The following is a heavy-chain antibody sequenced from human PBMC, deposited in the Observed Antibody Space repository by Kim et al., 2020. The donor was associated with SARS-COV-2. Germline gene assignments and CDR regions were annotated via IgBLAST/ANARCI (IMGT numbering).Heavy chain of an antibody. CDR2: IIPMFGIA. V-gene: IGHV1-69*04. CDR1: GGTFSSYA. Sequence: SVKVSCKASGGTFSSYAISWVRQAPGQGLEWMGRIIPMFGIANYAQKFQVRVTITADKSTNTAYMELSSLRSDDTAVYYCARDENDSSGYYYPTYYYYGMDVWGQGTTVTVSS. D-gene: IGHD3-22*01. CDR3: ARDENDSSGYYYPTYYYYGMDV. J-gene: IGHJ6*02.